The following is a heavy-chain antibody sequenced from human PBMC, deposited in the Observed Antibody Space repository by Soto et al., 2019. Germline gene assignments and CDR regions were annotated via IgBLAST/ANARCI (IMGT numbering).Heavy chain of an antibody. CDR2: MNTTSGNT. Sequence: QVQLVQSGAEVKKPGASVKVSCKASGYTFTSDDINWVRQATGQGLEWLGWMNTTSGNTGYAQKFQGRVTMTRTNSISTAYMEVSSLRSEDTAVYYCERGKWDTAMGVYYYYYMDVWGKGTTVNVSS. V-gene: IGHV1-8*01. D-gene: IGHD5-18*01. CDR1: GYTFTSDD. CDR3: ERGKWDTAMGVYYYYYMDV. J-gene: IGHJ6*03.